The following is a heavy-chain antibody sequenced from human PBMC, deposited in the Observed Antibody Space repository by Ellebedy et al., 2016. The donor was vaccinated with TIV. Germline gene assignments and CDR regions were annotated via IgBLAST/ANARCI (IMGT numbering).Heavy chain of an antibody. CDR2: INQDGSRI. V-gene: IGHV3-7*03. CDR3: AGDGAYADYSPGFYGMDV. Sequence: GGSLRLSCAASGFTFNSYWMSWVRQAPGKGLEWVANINQDGSRIYYVDSVKGRFTISRDNAKNSVSLRMNTLRVEDTAVYHCAGDGAYADYSPGFYGMDVWGQGTTVTVSS. CDR1: GFTFNSYW. D-gene: IGHD3-16*01. J-gene: IGHJ6*02.